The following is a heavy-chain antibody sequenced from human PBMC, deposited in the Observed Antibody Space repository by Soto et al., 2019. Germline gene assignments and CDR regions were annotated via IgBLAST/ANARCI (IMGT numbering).Heavy chain of an antibody. V-gene: IGHV3-23*01. CDR3: ASRGYGSGSYRFYYYYGMDV. CDR2: ISGSGGST. Sequence: PGGSLRLSCAASGFTFSSYAMSWVRQAPGKGLEWVSAISGSGGSTYYADSVKGRFTISRDNSKNTLYLQMNSLRAEDMAVYYCASRGYGSGSYRFYYYYGMDVWGQGTTVTVSS. D-gene: IGHD3-10*01. J-gene: IGHJ6*02. CDR1: GFTFSSYA.